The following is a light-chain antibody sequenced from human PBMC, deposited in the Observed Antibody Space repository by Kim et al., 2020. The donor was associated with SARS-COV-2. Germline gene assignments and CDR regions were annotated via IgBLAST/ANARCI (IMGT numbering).Light chain of an antibody. J-gene: IGLJ2*01. CDR2: DYN. V-gene: IGLV3-19*01. CDR3: SSRDMNDKHVI. Sequence: SSELTQDPHVSVALGQTVRITCQGDSLRSYYTSWYQQKPGQAPVLVIYDYNSRPSGIADRFSGSRSGNTASLTITGARAEDEAAYHCSSRDMNDKHVIFG. CDR1: SLRSYY.